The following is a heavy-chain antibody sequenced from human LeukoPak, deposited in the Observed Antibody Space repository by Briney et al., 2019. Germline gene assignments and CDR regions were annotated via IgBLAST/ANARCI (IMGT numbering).Heavy chain of an antibody. CDR1: GFTFSRYW. Sequence: GGSLRLSCAASGFTFSRYWMHWVRQPPGKGMVWVSRINSDESSTTYADSVKGRFTISRDNAKNTLYLQMNSLRAEDTAVYYCATGGIVATIVPDYWGQGTLVTVSS. V-gene: IGHV3-74*01. D-gene: IGHD5-12*01. CDR3: ATGGIVATIVPDY. J-gene: IGHJ4*02. CDR2: INSDESST.